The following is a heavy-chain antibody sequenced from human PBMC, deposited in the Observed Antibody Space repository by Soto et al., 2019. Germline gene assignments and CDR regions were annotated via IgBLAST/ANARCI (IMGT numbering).Heavy chain of an antibody. D-gene: IGHD3-22*01. CDR1: GGTFSSYA. Sequence: SVKVSCKASGGTFSSYALSWVRQAPGQGLEWMGGIIPPLGTVNFAQRFQGRVTLTADDSTSTAYMELSSLTSDDTAVYYCARESGFRGNYGMDVWGQGTTVTVSS. CDR3: ARESGFRGNYGMDV. V-gene: IGHV1-69*13. CDR2: IIPPLGTV. J-gene: IGHJ6*02.